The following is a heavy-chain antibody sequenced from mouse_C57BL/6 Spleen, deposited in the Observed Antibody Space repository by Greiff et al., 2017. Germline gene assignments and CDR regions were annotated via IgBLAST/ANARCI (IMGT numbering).Heavy chain of an antibody. D-gene: IGHD2-4*01. J-gene: IGHJ2*01. CDR2: INPSNGGT. Sequence: QVQLQPPGTELVKPGASVKLSCKASGYTFTSYWMHWVKQRPGQGLEWIGNINPSNGGTNYNEKFKSKATLTVDKSSSTAYVQHSSLTSEDAAVYYCARENDYDGLYYFDYWGQGTTLTVSS. V-gene: IGHV1-53*01. CDR1: GYTFTSYW. CDR3: ARENDYDGLYYFDY.